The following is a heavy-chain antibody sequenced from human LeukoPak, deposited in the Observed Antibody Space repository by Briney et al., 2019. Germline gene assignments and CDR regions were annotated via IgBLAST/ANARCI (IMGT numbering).Heavy chain of an antibody. J-gene: IGHJ4*02. D-gene: IGHD5-18*01. CDR1: GGSISSSSYD. CDR3: ANLKYSYGYFVDY. Sequence: SETLSLTCTVSGGSISSSSYDWGWIRQPPGKGLEWIGSIYYSGRTYYNPSLKSRVTISVDTSENQFSLKLSSVTAADTAVFYCANLKYSYGYFVDYWGQGTLVTVSS. V-gene: IGHV4-39*01. CDR2: IYYSGRT.